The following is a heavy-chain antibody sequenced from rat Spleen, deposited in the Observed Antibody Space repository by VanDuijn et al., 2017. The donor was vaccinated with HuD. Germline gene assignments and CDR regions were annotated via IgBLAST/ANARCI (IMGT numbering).Heavy chain of an antibody. CDR2: IAFDGIGT. D-gene: IGHD1-1*01. Sequence: EVQLVESDGGLVQPGRSLKLSCAASGFTFSDYYMAWVRQAPTKGLEWVATIAFDGIGTYYRDSVKGRFTISRDNAQNTLYLQMNSLRSEDTATYYCTRDYRYWGQGVMVTVSS. CDR1: GFTFSDYY. J-gene: IGHJ2*01. V-gene: IGHV5-29*01. CDR3: TRDYRY.